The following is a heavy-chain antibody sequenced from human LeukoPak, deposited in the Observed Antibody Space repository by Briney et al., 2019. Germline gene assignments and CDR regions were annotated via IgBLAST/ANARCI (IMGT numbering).Heavy chain of an antibody. CDR1: GDSVSSNSAA. Sequence: SQTLSLTCAISGDSVSSNSAAWNWIRQSPSRGLEWLGRTYYRSKWYNDYAVSVKSRITINPDTSKNQFSLQLNSVTPEDTAVYYCARAPRRSGYCSSTSCYPDYWGQGTLVTVSS. CDR3: ARAPRRSGYCSSTSCYPDY. J-gene: IGHJ4*02. CDR2: TYYRSKWYN. D-gene: IGHD2-2*03. V-gene: IGHV6-1*01.